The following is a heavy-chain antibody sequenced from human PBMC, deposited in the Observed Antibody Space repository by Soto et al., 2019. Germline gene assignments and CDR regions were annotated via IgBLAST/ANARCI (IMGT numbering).Heavy chain of an antibody. Sequence: QVQLVQSGAEVKKPGASVKVSCKASGYTFTSYAMHWVRQAPGQRLEWMGWINAGNGNTKYSQKFQGRVTMTMDTAASTAYMELSSLRSEDTAVYYCARRSRVVVPFAIHYGMDGWGQGNTVTVSS. CDR3: ARRSRVVVPFAIHYGMDG. V-gene: IGHV1-3*01. CDR2: INAGNGNT. D-gene: IGHD2-2*01. J-gene: IGHJ6*02. CDR1: GYTFTSYA.